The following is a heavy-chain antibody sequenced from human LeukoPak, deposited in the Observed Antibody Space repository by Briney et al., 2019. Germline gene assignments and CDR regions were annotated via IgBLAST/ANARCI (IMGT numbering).Heavy chain of an antibody. J-gene: IGHJ4*02. Sequence: GGSLRLSCAASGFNVSGNYMNWVRQAPGKGLEWVSLIYDSGRTYYADSVKGRFTISRHNSKNTLYLQMNSLRLEDTAIYYCVRAFSAPIPLENWGQGDLVTVSS. V-gene: IGHV3-53*04. CDR1: GFNVSGNY. CDR2: IYDSGRT. CDR3: VRAFSAPIPLEN. D-gene: IGHD2-2*02.